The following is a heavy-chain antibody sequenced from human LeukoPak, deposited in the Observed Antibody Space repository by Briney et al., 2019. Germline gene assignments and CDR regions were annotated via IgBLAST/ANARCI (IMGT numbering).Heavy chain of an antibody. CDR3: AKDALRGGTYYYFDY. CDR2: ISYDGSIK. D-gene: IGHD2-15*01. V-gene: IGHV3-30*18. J-gene: IGHJ4*02. CDR1: GFTFNTYD. Sequence: GRSLRLSCAASGFTFNTYDMHWVRQAPGKGLEWVALISYDGSIKYYADSEKGRFTISRDNSKNTLYLQMNSLRGEDTAVYYCAKDALRGGTYYYFDYWGQGTLVTVSS.